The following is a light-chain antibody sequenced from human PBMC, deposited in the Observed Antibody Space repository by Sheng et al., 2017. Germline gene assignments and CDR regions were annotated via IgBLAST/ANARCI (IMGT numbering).Light chain of an antibody. Sequence: DIQMTQSPSSLSASVGDRVTITCQTSQDINNYLNWYQQKPGLAPKLLIYDTSNLQTGVPSRFSGSGSGTDFTLSISNLQPEDVATYYCQEGITFGPGTRVDLK. J-gene: IGKJ3*01. CDR2: DTS. CDR1: QDINNY. V-gene: IGKV1-33*01. CDR3: QEGIT.